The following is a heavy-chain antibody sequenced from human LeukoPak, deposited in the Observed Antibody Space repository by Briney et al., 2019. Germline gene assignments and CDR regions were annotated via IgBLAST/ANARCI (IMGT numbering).Heavy chain of an antibody. D-gene: IGHD1-26*01. CDR1: GFTFSSYA. Sequence: GGSLRLSCAATGFTFSSYAMSWVPQAPGKGLEWVSTISGGSGTPYYADSVKGRFIISRDISKTTLYLQMNSLRVEDTAVYYCAKGGLGATPRFDPWGQGTLVTVSS. CDR3: AKGGLGATPRFDP. CDR2: ISGGSGTP. V-gene: IGHV3-23*01. J-gene: IGHJ5*02.